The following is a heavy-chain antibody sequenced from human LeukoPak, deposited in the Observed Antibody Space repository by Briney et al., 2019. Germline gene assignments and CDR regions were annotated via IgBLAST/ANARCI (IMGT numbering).Heavy chain of an antibody. Sequence: PGGSLRLSCAASGFTFSSYAMSWVRQAPGKGLEWVSAISGSGGSTYYADSVKGRFTISKDNSKNTLYLQMNSLRAEDTAVYYCAKDPKTSVTSYYFDYWGQGTLVTVSS. V-gene: IGHV3-23*01. CDR2: ISGSGGST. CDR3: AKDPKTSVTSYYFDY. CDR1: GFTFSSYA. D-gene: IGHD4-17*01. J-gene: IGHJ4*02.